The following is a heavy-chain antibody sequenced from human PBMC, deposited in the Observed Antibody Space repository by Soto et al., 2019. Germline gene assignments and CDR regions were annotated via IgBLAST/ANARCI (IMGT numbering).Heavy chain of an antibody. CDR2: INSVNDHT. D-gene: IGHD1-7*01. V-gene: IGHV1-3*01. Sequence: AASVKVSCKPSGYRFSTHAMRWVRQAPGQGLEWVGWINSVNDHTIYSEKFQGRVTITSDTSATTAYMELSSLTSEDTAIYYCARNILGGTTDYWGQGTLVTVSS. CDR3: ARNILGGTTDY. CDR1: GYRFSTHA. J-gene: IGHJ4*02.